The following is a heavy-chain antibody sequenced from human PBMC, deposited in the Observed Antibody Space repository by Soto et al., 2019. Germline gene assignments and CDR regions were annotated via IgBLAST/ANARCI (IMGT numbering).Heavy chain of an antibody. V-gene: IGHV6-1*01. Sequence: SQTLSLTCAISGDSVSSNSAAWNWIRQSPSRGLEWLGRTYYRSKWYNDYAVSVKSRITINPDTSKNQFSLQLNSVTPEDTAVYYCARDRAVYCSGGSCSRNAFDIWGQGTMVTVSS. CDR2: TYYRSKWYN. CDR1: GDSVSSNSAA. J-gene: IGHJ3*02. D-gene: IGHD2-15*01. CDR3: ARDRAVYCSGGSCSRNAFDI.